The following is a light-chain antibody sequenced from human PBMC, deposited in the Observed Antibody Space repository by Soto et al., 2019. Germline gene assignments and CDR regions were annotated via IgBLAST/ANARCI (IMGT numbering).Light chain of an antibody. CDR2: DAS. CDR1: QNINNW. CDR3: QQYYSYPWT. J-gene: IGKJ1*01. Sequence: DFQMTQSPSTLSASVGDRVTITCRASQNINNWVAWYQQKPGKAPKFLIYDASTLQRGVSSRFSGSGSGTDFTLTISCLQSEDFATYYCQQYYSYPWTFGQGTKVAI. V-gene: IGKV1-5*01.